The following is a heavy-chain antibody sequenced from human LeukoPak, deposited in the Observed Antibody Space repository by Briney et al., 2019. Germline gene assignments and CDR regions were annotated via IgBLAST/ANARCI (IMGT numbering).Heavy chain of an antibody. CDR1: GYTLTELS. D-gene: IGHD6-13*01. V-gene: IGHV1-24*01. CDR2: FDPEDGET. Sequence: ASVKVSCKLSGYTLTELSMHWVRQAPGKGLEWMGGFDPEDGETIYAQKFQGRVTMTEDTSTDTAYMELSSLRSEDTAVYYCATDLGEQQLVGIKAKWYSDLWGRGTLVTVSS. J-gene: IGHJ2*01. CDR3: ATDLGEQQLVGIKAKWYSDL.